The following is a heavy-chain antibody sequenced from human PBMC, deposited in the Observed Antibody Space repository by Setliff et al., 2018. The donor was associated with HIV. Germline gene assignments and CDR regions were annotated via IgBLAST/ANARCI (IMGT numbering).Heavy chain of an antibody. Sequence: SVKVSCKASGGIFSRFAFSWVRQAPGQGLEWMGGIIPIFGTPNYAQKFQGRVTITTDEATNTVYMELYSLTSEDTAIYYCASSAGAVPTTAPYGDYYYYFYMDVWGKGTTVTVSS. D-gene: IGHD1-1*01. CDR2: IIPIFGTP. V-gene: IGHV1-69*05. CDR1: GGIFSRFA. J-gene: IGHJ6*03. CDR3: ASSAGAVPTTAPYGDYYYYFYMDV.